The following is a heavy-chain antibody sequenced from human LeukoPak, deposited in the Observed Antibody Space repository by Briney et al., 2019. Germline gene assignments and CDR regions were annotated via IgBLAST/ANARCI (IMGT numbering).Heavy chain of an antibody. V-gene: IGHV3-49*03. Sequence: PGGSLRLSCTASGFTFGDYAMSWLRQAPGKGLEGVGFIRSKAYGGTTEYAASVKGRFTISRDDSKSIAYLQMNSLKTEDTAVYYCTRAYTQLYTVTGGYWGQGTLVTVSS. CDR3: TRAYTQLYTVTGGY. J-gene: IGHJ4*02. CDR2: IRSKAYGGTT. D-gene: IGHD4-17*01. CDR1: GFTFGDYA.